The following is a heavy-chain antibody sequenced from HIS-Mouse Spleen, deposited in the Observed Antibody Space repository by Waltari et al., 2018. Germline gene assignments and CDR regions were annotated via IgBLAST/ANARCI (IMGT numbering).Heavy chain of an antibody. Sequence: PGQGLEWMGWISAYNGNTSYAQKLQGRGTMTTDTSTSTAYMELRSLRSDDTAVYYCARDPRGLLWFGELFRFDYWGQGTLVTVSS. CDR2: ISAYNGNT. J-gene: IGHJ4*02. D-gene: IGHD3-10*01. CDR3: ARDPRGLLWFGELFRFDY. V-gene: IGHV1-18*01.